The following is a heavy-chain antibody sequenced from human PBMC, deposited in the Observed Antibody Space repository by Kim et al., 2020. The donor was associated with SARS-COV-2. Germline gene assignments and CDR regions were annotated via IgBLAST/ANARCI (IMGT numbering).Heavy chain of an antibody. Sequence: SETLSLTCTVSGGSISSGGYYWSWIRQHPGKGLEWIGYIYYSGSTYYNPSLKSRVTISVDTSKNQFSLKLSSVTAADTAVYYCARVFRTLEPPTKYFDYWGQGTLVTVYS. V-gene: IGHV4-31*03. CDR2: IYYSGST. D-gene: IGHD1-1*01. CDR1: GGSISSGGYY. CDR3: ARVFRTLEPPTKYFDY. J-gene: IGHJ4*02.